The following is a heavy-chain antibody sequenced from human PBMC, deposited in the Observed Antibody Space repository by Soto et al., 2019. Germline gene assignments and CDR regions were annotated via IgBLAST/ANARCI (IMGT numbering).Heavy chain of an antibody. D-gene: IGHD6-6*01. Sequence: PSETLSLTXTVSGGSISSGGYYWSWIRQHPGKGLEWIGYIYYSGSTYYNPSLKSRVTISVDTSKNQFSLKLSSVTAADTAVYYCARSSRVAARPSYFQHWGQGTLVTVSS. CDR1: GGSISSGGYY. J-gene: IGHJ1*01. CDR2: IYYSGST. V-gene: IGHV4-31*02. CDR3: ARSSRVAARPSYFQH.